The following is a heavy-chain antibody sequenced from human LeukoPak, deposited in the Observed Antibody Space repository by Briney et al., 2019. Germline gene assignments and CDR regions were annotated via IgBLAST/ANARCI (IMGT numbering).Heavy chain of an antibody. CDR2: IYHSGST. V-gene: IGHV4-39*01. J-gene: IGHJ1*01. CDR1: GGSISSSSYY. D-gene: IGHD6-19*01. CDR3: ARQTSIAVAGFSEYFQH. Sequence: PSETLSLTCTVSGGSISSSSYYWGWIRQPPGKGLEWIGSIYHSGSTYYNPSLKSRVTISVDTSKNQFSLKLSSVTAADTAVYYCARQTSIAVAGFSEYFQHWGQGTLVTVSS.